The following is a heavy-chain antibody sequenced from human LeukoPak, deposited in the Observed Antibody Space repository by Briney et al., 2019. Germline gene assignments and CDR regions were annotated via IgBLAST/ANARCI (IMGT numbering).Heavy chain of an antibody. CDR1: GFTFSSYS. D-gene: IGHD6-13*01. J-gene: IGHJ4*02. Sequence: PGGSLRLSCAASGFTFSSYSMNWVRQAPGKGLEWVSSISSSSSYIYYADSVKGRFTISRDNAKNSLYLQMNSLRAEDTAVYYCAKDRIAATGTPEYWGQGTLVTVSS. CDR3: AKDRIAATGTPEY. V-gene: IGHV3-21*01. CDR2: ISSSSSYI.